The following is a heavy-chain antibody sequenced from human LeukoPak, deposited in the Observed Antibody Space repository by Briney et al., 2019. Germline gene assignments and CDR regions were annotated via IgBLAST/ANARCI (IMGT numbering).Heavy chain of an antibody. V-gene: IGHV4-61*02. J-gene: IGHJ4*02. CDR2: IYTSGST. CDR1: GGSISSGSYY. D-gene: IGHD6-6*01. CDR3: ARTPSIAALFDY. Sequence: SETLSLTCTVSGGSISSGSYYWSWIRQPAGKGLEWIGRIYTSGSTNYNPSLKSRVTISVDTSKNQFSLKLSSVTAADTAVYYCARTPSIAALFDYWGQGTLVTVSS.